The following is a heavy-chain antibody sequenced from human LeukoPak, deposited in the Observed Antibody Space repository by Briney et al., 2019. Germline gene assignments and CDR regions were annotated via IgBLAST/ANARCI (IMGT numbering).Heavy chain of an antibody. CDR1: GFTFNSYA. Sequence: GRSLRLSCAASGFTFNSYAMHWVRQAPGKGLEWVAVISYDGSNKYYADSVKGRFTISRDNSKNTLYLQMNSLRAEDTAVYYCARTWSGHFDYWGQGTLVTVSS. CDR3: ARTWSGHFDY. J-gene: IGHJ4*02. CDR2: ISYDGSNK. V-gene: IGHV3-30-3*01. D-gene: IGHD3-3*01.